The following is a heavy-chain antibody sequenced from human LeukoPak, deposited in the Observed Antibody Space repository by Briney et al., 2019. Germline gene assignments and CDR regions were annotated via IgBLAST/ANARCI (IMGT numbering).Heavy chain of an antibody. CDR2: ISAYNGNT. V-gene: IGHV1-18*01. J-gene: IGHJ5*02. D-gene: IGHD5-18*01. Sequence: ASVKVSCKASGYTFTSYGISWVRQAPGQGIELMGWISAYNGNTNYAQKLQGRVTMTTDTSTSTAYMELRSLRSDDTAVYYCARDLGYSYGFRWFDPWGQGTLVTVSS. CDR1: GYTFTSYG. CDR3: ARDLGYSYGFRWFDP.